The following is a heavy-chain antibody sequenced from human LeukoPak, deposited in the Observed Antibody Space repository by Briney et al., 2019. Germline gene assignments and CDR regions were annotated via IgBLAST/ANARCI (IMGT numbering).Heavy chain of an antibody. D-gene: IGHD3-10*02. J-gene: IGHJ4*02. CDR2: IYYSGST. V-gene: IGHV4-59*01. CDR1: GGSISSYY. CDR3: ARVTVRGVIGSYYFDY. Sequence: PSETLSLTCTVSGGSISSYYWSWIRQPPGKGPEWIGYIYYSGSTNYNPSLKSRVTISVDTSKNQFSLKLSSVTAADTAVYYCARVTVRGVIGSYYFDYWGQGTLVTVSS.